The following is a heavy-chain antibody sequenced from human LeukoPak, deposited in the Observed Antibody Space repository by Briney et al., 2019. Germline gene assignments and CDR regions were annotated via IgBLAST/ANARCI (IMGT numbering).Heavy chain of an antibody. CDR2: ISAKNNNT. CDR3: AKDRYGDYEAPFHYYMDA. Sequence: ASVKVSCKASGYSFTTYGISWVRQAPGQGLEWMGWISAKNNNTDNVQKLQGRVTMTTDTSTSTAYMELRSLRSDDTAVYYCAKDRYGDYEAPFHYYMDAWGRGTTVTVSS. CDR1: GYSFTTYG. V-gene: IGHV1-18*01. D-gene: IGHD5-12*01. J-gene: IGHJ6*03.